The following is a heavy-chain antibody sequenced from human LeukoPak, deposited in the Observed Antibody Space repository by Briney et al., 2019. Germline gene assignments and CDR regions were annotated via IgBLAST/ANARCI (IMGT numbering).Heavy chain of an antibody. CDR3: ARDGVVVVVTRRYYYMDV. Sequence: PSQTLSLTCTVSGGSISSGSYYWSWIRQPPGKGLEWIGEINHSGSTNYNPSLKSRVTISVDTSKNQFSLKLSFVTAADTAVYYCARDGVVVVVTRRYYYMDVWGKGTTVTVSS. V-gene: IGHV4-39*07. CDR2: INHSGST. J-gene: IGHJ6*03. D-gene: IGHD2-21*02. CDR1: GGSISSGSYY.